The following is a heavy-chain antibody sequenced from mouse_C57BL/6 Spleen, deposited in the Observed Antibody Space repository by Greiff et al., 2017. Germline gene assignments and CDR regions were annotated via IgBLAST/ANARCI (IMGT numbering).Heavy chain of an antibody. D-gene: IGHD1-3*01. Sequence: VQLKQSGAELVKPGASVKLSCTASGFNIKDYYMHWVKQRTEQGLEWIGRIDPEDGKTKYAPKFQGKATITADTSSNTAYLQLSSLTSEDTAVYYCARSTNPYYFDYWGQGTTLTVSS. CDR3: ARSTNPYYFDY. CDR2: IDPEDGKT. CDR1: GFNIKDYY. V-gene: IGHV14-2*01. J-gene: IGHJ2*01.